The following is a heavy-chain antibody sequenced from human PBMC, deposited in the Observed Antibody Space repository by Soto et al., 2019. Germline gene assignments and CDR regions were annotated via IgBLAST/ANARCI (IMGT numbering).Heavy chain of an antibody. CDR3: YGSGGN. Sequence: PAETLALTGTGSCCSLSTYYWSWIRQPPGKGLEWIGHIYDSGTANYNPSLKSRVTISVDTSKNQFSLNLSSVTAADTAMYYCYGSGGNWGQGPLVTVSS. D-gene: IGHD3-10*01. J-gene: IGHJ4*02. CDR2: IYDSGTA. V-gene: IGHV4-59*01. CDR1: CCSLSTYY.